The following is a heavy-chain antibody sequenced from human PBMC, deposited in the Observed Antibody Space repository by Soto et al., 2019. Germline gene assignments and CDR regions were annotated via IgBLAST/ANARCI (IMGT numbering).Heavy chain of an antibody. D-gene: IGHD6-13*01. CDR2: IWYDGSNK. J-gene: IGHJ6*02. CDR1: GFTFSSYG. Sequence: VGSLRLSCAASGFTFSSYGMHWVRQAPGKGLEWVAVIWYDGSNKYYADSVKGRFTISRDNSKNTLYLQMNSLRAEDTAVYYCARVLYSSSWYDYYYGMDVWGQGTTVTVS. CDR3: ARVLYSSSWYDYYYGMDV. V-gene: IGHV3-33*01.